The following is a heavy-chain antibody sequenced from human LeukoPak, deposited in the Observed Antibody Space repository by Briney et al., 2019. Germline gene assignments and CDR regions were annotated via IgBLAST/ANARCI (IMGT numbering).Heavy chain of an antibody. D-gene: IGHD1-26*01. CDR3: ARCGTIVGANYYYYYMDV. CDR1: GGSISSSSYY. CDR2: IYYSGST. Sequence: PSETLSLTCTVSGGSISSSSYYWGWIRQPPGKGLEWIGSIYYSGSTYYNPSLKSRVTISVDTPKNQFSLKLSSVTAADTAVYYCARCGTIVGANYYYYYMDVWGKGTTVTVSS. V-gene: IGHV4-39*07. J-gene: IGHJ6*03.